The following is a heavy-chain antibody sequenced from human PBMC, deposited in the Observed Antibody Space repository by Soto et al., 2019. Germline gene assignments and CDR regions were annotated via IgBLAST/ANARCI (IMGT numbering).Heavy chain of an antibody. Sequence: ASVKVSCKASGDTYTRYYIHWVRQAPGQGLGWMGTFNPSGGGTSYAQKLQGRVTMTGDTSTSTVYMELSSLRSEDTAVYYWARVEKIAVAGKLSVFDIWGQGTMVTV. CDR3: ARVEKIAVAGKLSVFDI. V-gene: IGHV1-46*01. CDR2: FNPSGGGT. CDR1: GDTYTRYY. D-gene: IGHD6-19*01. J-gene: IGHJ3*02.